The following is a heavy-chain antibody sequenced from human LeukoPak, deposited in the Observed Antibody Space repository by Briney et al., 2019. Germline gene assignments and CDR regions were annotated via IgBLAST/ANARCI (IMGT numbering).Heavy chain of an antibody. CDR2: INHSGST. V-gene: IGHV4-34*01. CDR1: GGSISTYY. D-gene: IGHD6-13*01. CDR3: ARHSLGYSSSWYPPRDWFDP. J-gene: IGHJ5*02. Sequence: SETLSLTCTVSGGSISTYYWGWIRQPPGKGLEWIGEINHSGSTNYNPSLKSRVTISVDTSKNQFSLKLSSVTAADTAVYYCARHSLGYSSSWYPPRDWFDPWGQGTLVTVSS.